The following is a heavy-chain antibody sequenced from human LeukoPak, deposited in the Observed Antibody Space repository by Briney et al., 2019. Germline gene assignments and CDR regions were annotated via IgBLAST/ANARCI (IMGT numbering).Heavy chain of an antibody. D-gene: IGHD6-19*01. CDR3: ARTKGIAVAGTYDY. J-gene: IGHJ4*02. V-gene: IGHV6-1*01. CDR1: GDSVSSNSAA. CDR2: TYYRSKWYN. Sequence: SQTLSLTCAISGDSVSSNSAAWNSIRQSPSRGLEWLGRTYYRSKWYNDYAVSVKSRITINPDTSKNQFSLQLNSVTPEDTAVYYCARTKGIAVAGTYDYWGQGTLVTVSS.